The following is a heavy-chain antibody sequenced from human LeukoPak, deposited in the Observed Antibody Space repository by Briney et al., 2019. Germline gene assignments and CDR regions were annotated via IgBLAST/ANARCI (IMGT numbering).Heavy chain of an antibody. Sequence: GGSLRLSCAASGFIFDDYAMHWVRHAPGKGLEWVSGISWNSGSIVYADSVKGRFTISRDNAKNSLYLQMNSLRAEDTALYYCAKDRDYSSSGASVDYWGQGTLVTVSS. CDR3: AKDRDYSSSGASVDY. J-gene: IGHJ4*02. CDR1: GFIFDDYA. D-gene: IGHD6-6*01. CDR2: ISWNSGSI. V-gene: IGHV3-9*01.